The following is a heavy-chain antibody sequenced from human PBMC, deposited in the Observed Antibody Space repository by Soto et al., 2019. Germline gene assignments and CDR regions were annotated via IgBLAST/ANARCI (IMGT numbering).Heavy chain of an antibody. V-gene: IGHV5-51*01. D-gene: IGHD2-15*01. Sequence: GESLKISCKSSGYTFSDYWLGWARQMPGKGLELMGIIYCGDSDTRYSPSFQGQVTISADKSITTAYLQWSSLRASDTAIYYCARLYCRLGGCYPNGYFDYWGQGTRVTVSS. CDR2: IYCGDSDT. CDR1: GYTFSDYW. J-gene: IGHJ4*02. CDR3: ARLYCRLGGCYPNGYFDY.